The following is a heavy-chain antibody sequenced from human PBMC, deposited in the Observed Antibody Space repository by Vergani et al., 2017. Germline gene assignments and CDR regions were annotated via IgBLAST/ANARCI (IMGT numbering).Heavy chain of an antibody. CDR3: ARDKKLRFLEWLFDY. CDR1: GYTFTGYY. V-gene: IGHV1-2*02. J-gene: IGHJ4*02. Sequence: QVQLVQSGAEVKKPGASVKVSCKASGYTFTGYYMHWVRQAPGQGLEWMGWFNPNSGGTNYAQKFQGRVTMTRDTSISTAYMELSRLRSDDTAVYYCARDKKLRFLEWLFDYWGQGTLVTVSS. CDR2: FNPNSGGT. D-gene: IGHD3-3*01.